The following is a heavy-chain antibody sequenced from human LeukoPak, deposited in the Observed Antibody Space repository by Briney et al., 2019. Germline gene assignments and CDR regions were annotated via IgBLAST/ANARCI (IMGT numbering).Heavy chain of an antibody. CDR2: ISDDSSFT. V-gene: IGHV3-23*01. CDR3: AKGRCSGPGCDSFDY. D-gene: IGHD5-12*01. J-gene: IGHJ4*02. CDR1: GLVFGKYA. Sequence: PGGSLRLSCEASGLVFGKYAMARVRQAPGKGLECVSIISDDSSFTYYLDSVKGRSTIFRDNSKNTLYLHMNSLKAEDTAVYYCAKGRCSGPGCDSFDYWGQGALVTVSS.